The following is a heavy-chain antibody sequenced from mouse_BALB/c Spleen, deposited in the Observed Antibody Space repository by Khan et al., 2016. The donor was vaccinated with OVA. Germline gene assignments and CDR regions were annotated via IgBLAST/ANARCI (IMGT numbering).Heavy chain of an antibody. CDR2: IDPFNGGT. J-gene: IGHJ3*01. Sequence: VQLKQSGPELMKPGASVNISCKASDYSFTSYYIHWVKQSHGKSLEWIGYIDPFNGGTDYNQKFKGKATLTVDKSSNTAYMHLSSQTSEDSAVYYCARGTFDYWGQGTLVTVSA. CDR3: ARGTFDY. V-gene: IGHV1S135*01. D-gene: IGHD3-3*01. CDR1: DYSFTSYY.